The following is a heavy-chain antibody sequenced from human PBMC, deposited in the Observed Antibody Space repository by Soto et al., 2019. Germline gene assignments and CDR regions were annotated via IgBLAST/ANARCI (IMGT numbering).Heavy chain of an antibody. CDR1: GFTFSSYS. J-gene: IGHJ4*02. CDR2: ISSSSSYI. CDR3: ARGPRITIFGVVFFDY. V-gene: IGHV3-21*01. D-gene: IGHD3-3*01. Sequence: EVQLVESGGGLVKPGGSLRLSCAASGFTFSSYSMNWVRQAPGKGLEWVSSISSSSSYIYYADSVKGRFTISRDNAKNSLYLQMNSLRAEATAVYYCARGPRITIFGVVFFDYWGQGTLVTVSS.